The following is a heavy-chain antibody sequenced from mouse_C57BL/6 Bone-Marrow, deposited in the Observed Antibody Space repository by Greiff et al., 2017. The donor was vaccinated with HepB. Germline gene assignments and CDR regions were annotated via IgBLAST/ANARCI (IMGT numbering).Heavy chain of an antibody. Sequence: VKLQQPGAELVKPGASVKLSCKASGYTFTSYWMQWVKQRPVQGLEWIGEIDPSDSYTNYNQKFKGKATLTVDTSSSTAYMQLSSLTSEDSAVYYCARAYYGYDRLAYWGQGTLVTVSA. CDR2: IDPSDSYT. V-gene: IGHV1-50*01. D-gene: IGHD2-9*01. CDR1: GYTFTSYW. J-gene: IGHJ3*01. CDR3: ARAYYGYDRLAY.